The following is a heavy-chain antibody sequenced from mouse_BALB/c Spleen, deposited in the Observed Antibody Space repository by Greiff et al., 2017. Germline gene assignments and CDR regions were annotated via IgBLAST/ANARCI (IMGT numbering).Heavy chain of an antibody. D-gene: IGHD2-4*01. CDR2: IDPENGNT. CDR1: GFNIKDYY. V-gene: IGHV14-1*02. J-gene: IGHJ3*01. Sequence: VHVKQSGAELVRPGALVKLSCKASGFNIKDYYMHWVKQRPEQGLEWIGWIDPENGNTIYDPKFQGKASITADTSSNTAYLQLSSLTSEDTAVYYCATTMITKDTFAYWGQGTLVTVSA. CDR3: ATTMITKDTFAY.